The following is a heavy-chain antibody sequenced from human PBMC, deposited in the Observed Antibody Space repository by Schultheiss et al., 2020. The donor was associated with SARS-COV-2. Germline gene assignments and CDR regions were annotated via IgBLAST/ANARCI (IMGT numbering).Heavy chain of an antibody. CDR3: ARSGYSSGWYRGNWFDP. D-gene: IGHD6-19*01. V-gene: IGHV1-18*04. CDR2: ISAYNGNT. CDR1: GYTFTGYY. J-gene: IGHJ5*02. Sequence: ASVKVSCKASGYTFTGYYMHWVRQAPGQGLEWMGWISAYNGNTNYAQKLQGRVTMTTDTSTSTAYMELRSLRSDDTAVYYCARSGYSSGWYRGNWFDPWGQGTLVTVSS.